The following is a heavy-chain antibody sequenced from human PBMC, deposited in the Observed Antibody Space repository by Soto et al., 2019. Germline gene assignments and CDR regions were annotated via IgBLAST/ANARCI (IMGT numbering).Heavy chain of an antibody. Sequence: PGGSLRLSCAAAGFSFSSYDMHWVRQATVKGLECVSIIGTAADTYYPASVKGRFTISRDNSKNTLYLQMNSLRAEDTAVYYCARKYSSSLTLDYYYYGMDVWGQGTTVTVSS. CDR1: GFSFSSYD. CDR3: ARKYSSSLTLDYYYYGMDV. CDR2: IGTAADT. D-gene: IGHD6-6*01. V-gene: IGHV3-13*04. J-gene: IGHJ6*02.